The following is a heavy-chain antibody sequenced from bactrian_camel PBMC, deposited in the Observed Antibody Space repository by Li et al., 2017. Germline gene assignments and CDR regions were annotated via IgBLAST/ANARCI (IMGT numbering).Heavy chain of an antibody. Sequence: HVQLVESGGGSVQDGGSLRLSCTASGLIFGETSMGWYRQAPGKECELVSTISSEGSTYYADSEKGRCTISRDNAKNMVYLQMNSLRPEDTGVYYCAPGTFGPGSWYPCRGYWCQGTQVTVS. CDR2: ISSEGST. J-gene: IGHJ6*01. V-gene: IGHV3S53*01. D-gene: IGHD6*01. CDR3: APGTFGPGSWYPCRGY. CDR1: GLIFGETS.